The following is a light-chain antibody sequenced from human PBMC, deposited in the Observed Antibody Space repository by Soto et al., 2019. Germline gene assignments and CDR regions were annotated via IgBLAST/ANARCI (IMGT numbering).Light chain of an antibody. CDR2: AAS. CDR1: QGISNY. Sequence: DIQMTQSPSSLSASVGDRVTITCRASQGISNYLAWYQQKPGKVPKLLIYAASTLQSGVPSRFSGSGSGTAFTLTLISLHPEDVAAYYSQKYYSAPFTFGPGTKVDIK. CDR3: QKYYSAPFT. V-gene: IGKV1-27*01. J-gene: IGKJ3*01.